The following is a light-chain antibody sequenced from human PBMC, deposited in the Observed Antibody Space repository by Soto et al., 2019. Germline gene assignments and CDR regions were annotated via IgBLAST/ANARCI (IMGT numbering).Light chain of an antibody. V-gene: IGKV1-5*03. Sequence: DIQMTQFPSTLSASVGDRVTITCRASQSVDTWLAWYQQKPGKAPSLLIYRASRVESGVPSRFSGSGSGTEFTLTIRSLQPDDFATYYCQQYNNHPRTFGQGTKVEVK. CDR2: RAS. J-gene: IGKJ1*01. CDR3: QQYNNHPRT. CDR1: QSVDTW.